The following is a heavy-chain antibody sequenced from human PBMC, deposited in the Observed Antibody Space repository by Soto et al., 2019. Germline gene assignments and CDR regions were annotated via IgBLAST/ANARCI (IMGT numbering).Heavy chain of an antibody. V-gene: IGHV1-3*01. D-gene: IGHD6-13*01. CDR3: TRDGRQQLAQDEPDDTDY. CDR2: INAGNGNT. Sequence: ASVKVSCKASGYTFTSYAMHWVRQAPGQRLEWMGRINAGNGNTNYSQKFQGRVTMTRDTSTSTVYMELSSLRSEDTAVYYCTRDGRQQLAQDEPDDTDYWGQGTLVTVSS. J-gene: IGHJ4*02. CDR1: GYTFTSYA.